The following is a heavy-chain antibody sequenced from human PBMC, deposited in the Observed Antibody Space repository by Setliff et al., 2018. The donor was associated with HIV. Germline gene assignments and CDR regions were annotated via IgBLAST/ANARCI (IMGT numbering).Heavy chain of an antibody. CDR2: VYGGDSDT. J-gene: IGHJ4*02. CDR1: GFDFTKYW. Sequence: GESLKISCKASGFDFTKYWIGWVRQMPGKGLEWMGIVYGGDSDTRYNPSFEGQVTMSADRSITTAYLQWSRLKASDTAMYYCATLTNFDHWGQGALVTVSS. CDR3: ATLTNFDH. D-gene: IGHD7-27*01. V-gene: IGHV5-51*01.